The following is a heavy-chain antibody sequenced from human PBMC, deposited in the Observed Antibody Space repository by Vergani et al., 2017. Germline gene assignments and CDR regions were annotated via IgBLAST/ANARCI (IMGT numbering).Heavy chain of an antibody. V-gene: IGHV4-59*01. CDR2: IYYSGST. Sequence: QVQLQESGPGLVKPSETLSLTCTVSGGSISSYYWSWIRQPPGKGLEWIGYIYYSGSTNYNPSRKSRVTISVDTAKNQFSLKLSSVTAADTAVYYCARGIIAAAFNWFDPWGQGTLVTVSS. CDR1: GGSISSYY. D-gene: IGHD6-13*01. CDR3: ARGIIAAAFNWFDP. J-gene: IGHJ5*02.